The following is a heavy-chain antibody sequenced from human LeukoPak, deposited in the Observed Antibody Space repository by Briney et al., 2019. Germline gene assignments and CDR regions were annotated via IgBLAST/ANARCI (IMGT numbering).Heavy chain of an antibody. V-gene: IGHV3-23*01. Sequence: GGSLRLSCAASGFTFRNCAMSWVRQAPGKGLEWVSGISGTGYNTHYADSVKGRFTISRDNSKNTLYLQMNSLGAEDTAVYYCAKHVSGSLFYFDYWGQRTLVTVSS. J-gene: IGHJ4*02. CDR3: AKHVSGSLFYFDY. CDR2: ISGTGYNT. D-gene: IGHD3-10*01. CDR1: GFTFRNCA.